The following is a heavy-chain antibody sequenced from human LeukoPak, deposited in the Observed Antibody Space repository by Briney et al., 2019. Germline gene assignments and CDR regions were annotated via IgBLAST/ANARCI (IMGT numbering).Heavy chain of an antibody. J-gene: IGHJ6*03. CDR3: AKRTRQYYYDSSGYYYPRVAGYMDV. CDR1: GFTFSSYA. Sequence: PGGSLRLSCAASGFTFSSYAMSWVRQAPGKGLEWVSAISGSGGSTYYADSVKGRFTISRDNSKNTLYLQMNSLRAEDTAVYYCAKRTRQYYYDSSGYYYPRVAGYMDVWGKGTTVTVSS. D-gene: IGHD3-22*01. CDR2: ISGSGGST. V-gene: IGHV3-23*01.